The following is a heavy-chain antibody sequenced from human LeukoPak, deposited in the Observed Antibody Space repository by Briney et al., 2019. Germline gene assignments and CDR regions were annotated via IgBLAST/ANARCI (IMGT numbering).Heavy chain of an antibody. V-gene: IGHV3-15*01. J-gene: IGHJ4*02. CDR1: GFTFSNAW. Sequence: PGGSLRLSCAASGFTFSNAWMSWVRQAPGKGLEWVGRIKSKTDGGTTDYAAPVKGRFTISRDDSKNTLYLQMNSLKTEDTAVYYCNTVLTVADYPFDYWGQGTLVTVSS. D-gene: IGHD4-23*01. CDR2: IKSKTDGGTT. CDR3: NTVLTVADYPFDY.